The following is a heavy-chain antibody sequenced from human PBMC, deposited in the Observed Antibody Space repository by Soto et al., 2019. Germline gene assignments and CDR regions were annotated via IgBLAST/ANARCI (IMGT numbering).Heavy chain of an antibody. CDR2: IYYSGST. D-gene: IGHD5-12*01. CDR1: GGSISSGGYY. CDR3: ARSSGYSGYDYAAGLFDY. Sequence: SGTLSLTCTVSGGSISSGGYYWSWIRQHPGKGLEWIGYIYYSGSTYYNPSLKSRVTISVDTSKNQFSLKLSSVTAADTAVYYCARSSGYSGYDYAAGLFDYWGQGTLVTVSS. V-gene: IGHV4-31*03. J-gene: IGHJ4*02.